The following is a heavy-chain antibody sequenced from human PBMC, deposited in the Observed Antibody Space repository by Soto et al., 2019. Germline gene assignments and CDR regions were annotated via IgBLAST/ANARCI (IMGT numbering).Heavy chain of an antibody. V-gene: IGHV3-30-3*01. CDR2: ISYDGSNK. D-gene: IGHD1-1*01. J-gene: IGHJ6*02. CDR3: ARDGNAEDPDYYYYGMDV. CDR1: GFTFSSYA. Sequence: LRLSCAASGFTFSSYAMHWVRQAPGKGLEWVAVISYDGSNKYYADSVKGRFTISRDNSKNTLYLQMNSLRAEDTAVYYCARDGNAEDPDYYYYGMDVWGQGTTVTVSS.